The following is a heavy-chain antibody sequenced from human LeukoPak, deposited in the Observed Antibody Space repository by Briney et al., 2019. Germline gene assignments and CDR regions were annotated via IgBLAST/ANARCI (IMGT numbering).Heavy chain of an antibody. D-gene: IGHD6-13*01. Sequence: SETLSLTCAVYGGSFSGYYWSWIRQPPGKGLEWIGEINHSGSTNYNPSLKSRVTISVDTSKNQFSLKLSSVTAADTAVYYCARGPRTPRIAAAGNHWFDPWGQGTLVTVSS. CDR3: ARGPRTPRIAAAGNHWFDP. CDR2: INHSGST. CDR1: GGSFSGYY. J-gene: IGHJ5*02. V-gene: IGHV4-34*01.